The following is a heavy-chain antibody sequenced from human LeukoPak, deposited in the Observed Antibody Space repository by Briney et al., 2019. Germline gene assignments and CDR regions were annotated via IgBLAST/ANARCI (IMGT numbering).Heavy chain of an antibody. CDR3: ARANFLYCSSSTCLFDY. J-gene: IGHJ4*02. V-gene: IGHV1-2*07. D-gene: IGHD2-2*01. Sequence: ASVKVSCKASGYTFTDYYMHWVRQAPGQGIEWMGWINPNDGDTNYAHKFQGRVTMTRDTSISTAHMEVSRLRSDDTAVYYCARANFLYCSSSTCLFDYWGQGTLVTVSS. CDR2: INPNDGDT. CDR1: GYTFTDYY.